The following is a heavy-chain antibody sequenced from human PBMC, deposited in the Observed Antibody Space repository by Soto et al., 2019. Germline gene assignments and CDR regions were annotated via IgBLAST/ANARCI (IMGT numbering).Heavy chain of an antibody. CDR2: INDSGTT. V-gene: IGHV4-39*07. CDR3: ARGVLGRKIFDY. J-gene: IGHJ4*02. CDR1: GGSISSSSYY. D-gene: IGHD3-10*01. Sequence: SETLSLTCTVSGGSISSSSYYWGWIRQPPGKGLEWIGEINDSGTTNYNPSLKNRVTISVDTSKNQFSLKLSSVTAADTAVYSCARGVLGRKIFDYWGQGALVTVSS.